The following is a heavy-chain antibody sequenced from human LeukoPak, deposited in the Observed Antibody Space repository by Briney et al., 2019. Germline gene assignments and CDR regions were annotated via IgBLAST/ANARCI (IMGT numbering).Heavy chain of an antibody. CDR1: GYTFTDYW. Sequence: GESLRISCKASGYTFTDYWIAWVRQMPGKGLEWMGLIHPGDSHTTYSASFQGQVTVSADKSINTAYLQWSSLKASDTAMYYCARRRAYMGSSWYGQAFDIWGQGTMVTVSS. CDR3: ARRRAYMGSSWYGQAFDI. J-gene: IGHJ3*02. CDR2: IHPGDSHT. D-gene: IGHD6-13*01. V-gene: IGHV5-51*01.